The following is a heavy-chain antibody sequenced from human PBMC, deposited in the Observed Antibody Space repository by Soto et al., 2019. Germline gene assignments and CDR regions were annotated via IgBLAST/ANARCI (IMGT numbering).Heavy chain of an antibody. D-gene: IGHD7-27*01. J-gene: IGHJ6*02. CDR3: ARDVGIGIYYYYGMDV. CDR2: ISYDGSNK. CDR1: GFTFSSYA. V-gene: IGHV3-30-3*01. Sequence: PGGSLRLSCAASGFTFSSYAMHWVRQAPGKGLEWVAVISYDGSNKYYADSVKGRFTISRDNSRNTLYLQMNSLRAEDTAVYYCARDVGIGIYYYYGMDVWGQGTTVTV.